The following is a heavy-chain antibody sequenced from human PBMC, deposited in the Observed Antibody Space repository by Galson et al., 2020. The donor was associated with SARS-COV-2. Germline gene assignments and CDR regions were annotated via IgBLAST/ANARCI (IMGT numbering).Heavy chain of an antibody. CDR3: ARVTVVAPDTICNNDLFDP. D-gene: IGHD2-2*01. CDR1: GYTFTAYY. V-gene: IGHV1-2*02. Sequence: ASVKVSCKSSGYTFTAYYVHWVRQAPGQGLEWMGWINPNSGATNFAQNFRGRVTLTRDTSISTTYMELSGLTSDDTALYYCARVTVVAPDTICNNDLFDPWGQGTLVIVSS. CDR2: INPNSGAT. J-gene: IGHJ5*02.